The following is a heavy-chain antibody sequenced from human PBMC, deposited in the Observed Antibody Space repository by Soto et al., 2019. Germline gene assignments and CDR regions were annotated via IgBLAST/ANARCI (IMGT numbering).Heavy chain of an antibody. CDR2: ISPYNGNT. CDR1: GYTFLNYG. J-gene: IGHJ6*02. Sequence: QVQLVQSGAEVRKPGASVKVSCKASGYTFLNYGISWVRQAPGQGLEWMGWISPYNGNTNYGEKLQGRVTMTTDTSANTAYMERRSLNPDDTAVYYCAGGGELGFGDYYRSGMDVWGQGTTVTVSS. D-gene: IGHD3-3*01. V-gene: IGHV1-18*01. CDR3: AGGGELGFGDYYRSGMDV.